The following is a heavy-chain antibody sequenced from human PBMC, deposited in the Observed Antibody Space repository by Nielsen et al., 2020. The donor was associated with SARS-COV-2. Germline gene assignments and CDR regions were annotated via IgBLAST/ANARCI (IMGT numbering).Heavy chain of an antibody. CDR1: GFTFSSFH. CDR2: ITNDERGT. J-gene: IGHJ5*02. D-gene: IGHD5-12*01. CDR3: ARLNSAYAA. Sequence: GESLKISCAVSGFTFSSFHMHWVRQAPGKGLVWVSRITNDERGTTYADSVKGRFTISRDNAKNTLYLQMNSLRAEDTAVYYCARLNSAYAAWGQGTLVTVSS. V-gene: IGHV3-74*01.